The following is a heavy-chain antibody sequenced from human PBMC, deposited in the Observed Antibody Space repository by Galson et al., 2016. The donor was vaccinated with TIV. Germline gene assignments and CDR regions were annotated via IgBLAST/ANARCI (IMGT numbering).Heavy chain of an antibody. Sequence: SLRLSCAASGFSFSSYGMHWVRQAPGKGLEWVAVILYDGTNKYYADSVKGRFTISRDDSKNTLSQQMNSLGTEDTAVYYCAKEPRIYGDYLLAYFDYWGQGTLVTVSS. D-gene: IGHD4-17*01. J-gene: IGHJ4*02. V-gene: IGHV3-30*18. CDR3: AKEPRIYGDYLLAYFDY. CDR2: ILYDGTNK. CDR1: GFSFSSYG.